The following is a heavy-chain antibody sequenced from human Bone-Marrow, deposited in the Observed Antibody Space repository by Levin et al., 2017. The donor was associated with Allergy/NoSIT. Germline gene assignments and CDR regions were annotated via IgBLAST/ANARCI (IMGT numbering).Heavy chain of an antibody. CDR2: ISAYNGDT. CDR1: GYIFNNYG. CDR3: ARGGAPRGGWFDS. D-gene: IGHD1-26*01. Sequence: RASVKVSCKTSGYIFNNYGITWVRQAPGQGLEWMGWISAYNGDTYYRQKFQGRMTLTTDTSTRTAYMELTSLRSDDTAVYFCARGGAPRGGWFDSWGQGMLVTVSS. V-gene: IGHV1-18*04. J-gene: IGHJ5*01.